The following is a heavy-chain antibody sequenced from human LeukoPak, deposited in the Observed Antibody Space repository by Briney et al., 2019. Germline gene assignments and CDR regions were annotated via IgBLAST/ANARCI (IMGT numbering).Heavy chain of an antibody. Sequence: GGSLRLSCAASGFTFSSYAMSWVRQAPGKGLEWVSAISGSGGSTYYADSVKGRFTISRDNSKNTLYLQMNSLRAEDTAVYCCAKDKSHDFWSGYYSDYWGQGTLVTVSS. V-gene: IGHV3-23*01. CDR3: AKDKSHDFWSGYYSDY. D-gene: IGHD3-3*01. CDR2: ISGSGGST. J-gene: IGHJ4*02. CDR1: GFTFSSYA.